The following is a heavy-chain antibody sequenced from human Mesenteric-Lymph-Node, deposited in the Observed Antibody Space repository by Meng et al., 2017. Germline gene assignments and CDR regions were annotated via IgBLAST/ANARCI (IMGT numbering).Heavy chain of an antibody. J-gene: IGHJ5*02. CDR1: GFTFSSYS. V-gene: IGHV4-34*01. CDR2: IYHSGST. Sequence: ESLKISCAASGFTFSSYSMNWVRQAPGKGLEWIGEIYHSGSTNYNPSLKSRVTISVDTSKNQFSLKLSSVTAADTAVYYCARDYDYYDSSGYYRTINWFDPWGQGTLVTVSS. CDR3: ARDYDYYDSSGYYRTINWFDP. D-gene: IGHD3-22*01.